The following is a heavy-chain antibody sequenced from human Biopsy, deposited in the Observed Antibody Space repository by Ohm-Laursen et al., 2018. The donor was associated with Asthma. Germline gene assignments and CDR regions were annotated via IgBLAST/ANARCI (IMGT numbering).Heavy chain of an antibody. CDR1: GGTFNTYV. Sequence: ASVKASCKSLGGTFNTYVIGWVRQAPGQGLERMGGIHSVFCTTTYPQKFQDRVTITADDSTSTVYMELSSLRSEDTVVYYCARKAGSCISRTCYSLDFWGQGTLVTVSS. J-gene: IGHJ4*02. CDR2: IHSVFCTT. CDR3: ARKAGSCISRTCYSLDF. V-gene: IGHV1-69*13. D-gene: IGHD2-2*01.